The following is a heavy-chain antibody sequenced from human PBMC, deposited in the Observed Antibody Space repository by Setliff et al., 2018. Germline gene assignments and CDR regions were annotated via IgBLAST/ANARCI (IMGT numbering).Heavy chain of an antibody. Sequence: TLSLTCTVSGGSIRSGSFYWSWIRQSAEKGLEWIWRVHASGSPNYNPSFKGRVTISLDTSTNQFSLNLNSVTAADTAVYYCAKERYFDWFFENWGQGTLVTVSS. CDR2: VHASGSP. V-gene: IGHV4-61*02. CDR3: AKERYFDWFFEN. J-gene: IGHJ4*02. CDR1: GGSIRSGSFY. D-gene: IGHD3-9*01.